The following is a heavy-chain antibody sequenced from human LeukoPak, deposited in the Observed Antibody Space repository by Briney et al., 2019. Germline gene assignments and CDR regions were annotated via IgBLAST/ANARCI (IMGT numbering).Heavy chain of an antibody. CDR2: IYYSGST. J-gene: IGHJ5*02. D-gene: IGHD2-2*02. CDR1: GGAISSSSYY. Sequence: PSETLSLTCTVSGGAISSSSYYWGWIRQPPGKGLEWIGSIYYSGSTYYNPSLKSRVTVSVDTSKNQFSLKLSSVTAADTAVYYCARHFAGFFHPLYCSSTSCYRGWFDPWGQGTLVTVSS. V-gene: IGHV4-39*07. CDR3: ARHFAGFFHPLYCSSTSCYRGWFDP.